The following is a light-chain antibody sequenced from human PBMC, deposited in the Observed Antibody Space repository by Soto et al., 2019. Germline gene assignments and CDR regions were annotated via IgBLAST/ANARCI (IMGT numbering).Light chain of an antibody. Sequence: EIVMTQSPATLSVSPGESAPLSCRASQSVSSSLAWYQQKPGQAPRLLIYGASTRATGIPDRFSGSVSGTGFTLTISRLEPEDLAVYYCQQYGSSPPWTFGQGTKV. CDR2: GAS. J-gene: IGKJ1*01. V-gene: IGKV3-20*01. CDR1: QSVSSS. CDR3: QQYGSSPPWT.